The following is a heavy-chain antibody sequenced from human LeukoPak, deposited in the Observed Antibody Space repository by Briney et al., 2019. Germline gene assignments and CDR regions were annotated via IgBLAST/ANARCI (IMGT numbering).Heavy chain of an antibody. V-gene: IGHV4-39*07. CDR1: GGSISSGTYY. Sequence: SETLSLTCTVSGGSISSGTYYWGWIRQSPGKGLEWIGSIYHTGSTYYNPSFKSRVTMSVDTSKNQFSLKLSSLTAADTAVYYCARDRKNYYHMDVWGKGTTVTVSS. J-gene: IGHJ6*03. CDR3: ARDRKNYYHMDV. CDR2: IYHTGST.